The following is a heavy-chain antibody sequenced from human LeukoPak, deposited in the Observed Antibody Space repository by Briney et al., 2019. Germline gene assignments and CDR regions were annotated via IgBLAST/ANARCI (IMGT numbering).Heavy chain of an antibody. J-gene: IGHJ3*02. CDR2: ISYDGSDK. Sequence: GGSLRLSCAASGFTFSSYGMHWVPQAPGKGLEWLAVISYDGSDKYYADSVKGRFTISRDNSKNTLYLQMNSLRAEDTAVYYCARARSRWPGAFDIWGQGTMVTVSS. CDR3: ARARSRWPGAFDI. V-gene: IGHV3-30*03. CDR1: GFTFSSYG. D-gene: IGHD4-23*01.